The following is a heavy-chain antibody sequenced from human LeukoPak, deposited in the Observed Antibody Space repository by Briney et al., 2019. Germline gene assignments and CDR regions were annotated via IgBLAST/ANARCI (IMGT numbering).Heavy chain of an antibody. Sequence: PGGSLRLSCAASGFTFSSYSMNWVRRAPGKGLEWVSSISSSSSYIYYADSVKGRFTISRDNAKNSLYLQMNSLRAEDTAVYYCALATDWSEGGYWGQGTLVTVSS. J-gene: IGHJ4*02. CDR3: ALATDWSEGGY. CDR2: ISSSSSYI. D-gene: IGHD3/OR15-3a*01. V-gene: IGHV3-21*01. CDR1: GFTFSSYS.